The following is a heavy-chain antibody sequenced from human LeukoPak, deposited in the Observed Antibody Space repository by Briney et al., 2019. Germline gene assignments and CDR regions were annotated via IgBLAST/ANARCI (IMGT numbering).Heavy chain of an antibody. D-gene: IGHD2-2*01. V-gene: IGHV3-23*01. Sequence: GGSLRLSCAASGYTFRDYYMSWIRQAPGKGLEWVSTIRGSGGATYDADSVKGRFTISRDNSKNTLYLQMNSLRAEDTAVYYCAKAVADIVVVPAAMGFDYWGQGTLVTVSS. CDR2: IRGSGGAT. J-gene: IGHJ4*02. CDR3: AKAVADIVVVPAAMGFDY. CDR1: GYTFRDYY.